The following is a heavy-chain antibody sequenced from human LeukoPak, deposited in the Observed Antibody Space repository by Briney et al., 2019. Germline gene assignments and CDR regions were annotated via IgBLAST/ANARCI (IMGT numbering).Heavy chain of an antibody. J-gene: IGHJ6*02. CDR3: AREGGLGYYYYGMDV. CDR1: GGSISSGGYC. Sequence: SETLSLTCTVSGGSISSGGYCWSWIRQHPGKGLEGIGYIYYSGSTYYNPSLKSRVTISVDTSKNQFSLKLSSVTAADTAVYYCAREGGLGYYYYGMDVWGQGTTVTVSS. V-gene: IGHV4-31*03. CDR2: IYYSGST. D-gene: IGHD3-16*01.